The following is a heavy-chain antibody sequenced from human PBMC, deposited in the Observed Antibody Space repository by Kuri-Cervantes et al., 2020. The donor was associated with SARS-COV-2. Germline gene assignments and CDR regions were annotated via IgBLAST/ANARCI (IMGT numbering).Heavy chain of an antibody. J-gene: IGHJ4*02. V-gene: IGHV1-18*01. D-gene: IGHD3-9*01. CDR2: ISAYNGNT. CDR3: AREKLRYFDWSKPPTPEYYFDY. CDR1: GYTFTSYG. Sequence: ASVKVCCKASGYTFTSYGISWVRQAPGQGLEWMGWISAYNGNTNYAQKLQGRVTMTTDTSTRTAYMELRSLRSDDTAVYYCAREKLRYFDWSKPPTPEYYFDYWGQGTLVTVSS.